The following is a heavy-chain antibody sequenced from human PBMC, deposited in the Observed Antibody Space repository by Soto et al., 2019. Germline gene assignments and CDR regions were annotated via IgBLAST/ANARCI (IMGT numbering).Heavy chain of an antibody. Sequence: QVQLVQSGAEVKKPGSSVKVSCKASGGTFSSYTISWVRQAPGRGLEWMGRIIPFLGIANYAQKFQGRDTITADKSTSTAYMELSSLRSEDTAVYYCARGDLGGHDFDCYYGMDVWGQGTTVTVSS. J-gene: IGHJ6*02. D-gene: IGHD3-3*01. V-gene: IGHV1-69*02. CDR2: IIPFLGIA. CDR1: GGTFSSYT. CDR3: ARGDLGGHDFDCYYGMDV.